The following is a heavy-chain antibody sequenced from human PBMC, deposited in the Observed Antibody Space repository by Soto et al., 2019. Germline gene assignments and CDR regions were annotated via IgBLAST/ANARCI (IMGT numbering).Heavy chain of an antibody. CDR2: IYYSGST. D-gene: IGHD3-9*01. Sequence: QVQLQESGPGLVKPSETLSLTCTVSGGSISSYYWSWIRQPPGKGLEWIGYIYYSGSTNYNPSLKRRVTIAVDTSKNQFSLKLSSVTAAATAGYYCARRWGLTFDYWGQGTLVTVSS. V-gene: IGHV4-59*08. CDR3: ARRWGLTFDY. CDR1: GGSISSYY. J-gene: IGHJ4*02.